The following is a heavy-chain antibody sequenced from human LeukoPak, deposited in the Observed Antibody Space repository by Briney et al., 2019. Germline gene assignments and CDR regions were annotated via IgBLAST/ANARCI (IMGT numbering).Heavy chain of an antibody. CDR1: GFTFSSYG. CDR3: AMRDIVVVPAAHDAFDI. Sequence: GGSLRLSCAASGFTFSSYGMHWVRQPPGKGLEWVAFIRYDGSNEYYADSVKGRFTISRDNSKNTLYLQMNSLRAEDTAVYYCAMRDIVVVPAAHDAFDIWGQGTMVTVSS. J-gene: IGHJ3*02. CDR2: IRYDGSNE. D-gene: IGHD2-2*01. V-gene: IGHV3-30*02.